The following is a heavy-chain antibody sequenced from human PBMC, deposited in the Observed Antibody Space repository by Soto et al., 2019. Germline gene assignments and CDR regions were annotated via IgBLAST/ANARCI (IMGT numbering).Heavy chain of an antibody. CDR1: GFTFSDYY. CDR2: ISSSGSTI. V-gene: IGHV3-11*01. Sequence: QVQLVESGGGLVKPGGSLRLSCAASGFTFSDYYMSWIRQAPGKGLEWVSYISSSGSTIYYADSVKGQFTISRDNAKNSLYQQMNSLRAEDTAVYYCARVRASKPLYYYYYMDGWGKGTTVTVSS. D-gene: IGHD4-4*01. CDR3: ARVRASKPLYYYYYMDG. J-gene: IGHJ6*03.